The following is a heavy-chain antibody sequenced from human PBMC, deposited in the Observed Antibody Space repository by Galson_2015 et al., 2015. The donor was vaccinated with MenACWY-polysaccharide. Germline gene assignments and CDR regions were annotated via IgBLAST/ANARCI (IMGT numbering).Heavy chain of an antibody. CDR3: ARVEKYSGSFYILY. CDR2: IFHSGTT. Sequence: LTCAVSDYSIRSGYFWGWIRQPPGKGLEWIASIFHSGTTYYSPSLKSRVTISVDTSKNQFSLKLSSVTAADTAVYYCARVEKYSGSFYILYWGQGTLVTVSS. V-gene: IGHV4-38-2*01. J-gene: IGHJ4*02. D-gene: IGHD1-26*01. CDR1: DYSIRSGYF.